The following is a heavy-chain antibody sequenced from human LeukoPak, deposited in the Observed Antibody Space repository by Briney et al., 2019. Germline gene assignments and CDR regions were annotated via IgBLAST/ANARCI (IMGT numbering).Heavy chain of an antibody. CDR3: ARESGSGSIDY. D-gene: IGHD3-10*01. CDR2: IYHSGST. V-gene: IGHV4-30-2*01. J-gene: IGHJ4*02. CDR1: GGSLSSGGYS. Sequence: PSQTLSLTCAVSGGSLSSGGYSWSWIRQPPGKGLEWIGYIYHSGSTYYNPSLKSRVTISVDRSKNQFSLKLSSVTAADTAVYYCARESGSGSIDYWGQGTLVTVSS.